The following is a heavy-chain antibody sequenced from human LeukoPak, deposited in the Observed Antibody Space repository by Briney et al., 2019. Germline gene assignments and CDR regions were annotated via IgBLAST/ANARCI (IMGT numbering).Heavy chain of an antibody. V-gene: IGHV3-23*01. CDR1: GFTFSNYA. D-gene: IGHD3-10*01. CDR3: AKVPYSDYGSGRPPFMDV. J-gene: IGHJ6*02. CDR2: LSDSGSST. Sequence: PGGFLRLSCAASGFTFSNYAMSWVRRAPGRGLDWVSTLSDSGSSTYYADSVKGRFTISRDNSKNTLYLQMDSLRVEDTATYYCAKVPYSDYGSGRPPFMDVWGQGITVAVSS.